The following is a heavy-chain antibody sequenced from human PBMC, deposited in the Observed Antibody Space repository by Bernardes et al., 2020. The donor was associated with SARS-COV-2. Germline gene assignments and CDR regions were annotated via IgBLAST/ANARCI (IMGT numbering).Heavy chain of an antibody. CDR3: ARLWFGAYLDY. CDR2: IYYSGST. J-gene: IGHJ4*02. CDR1: GGSISSHY. V-gene: IGHV4-59*11. D-gene: IGHD3-10*01. Sequence: SETLSLTCTVSGGSISSHYWSWIRQPPGKGLEWIGYIYYSGSTNYNPSLKSRVTISVDTSKNQFSLKLSSVNAADTAVYYCARLWFGAYLDYWGQGTLVTVSS.